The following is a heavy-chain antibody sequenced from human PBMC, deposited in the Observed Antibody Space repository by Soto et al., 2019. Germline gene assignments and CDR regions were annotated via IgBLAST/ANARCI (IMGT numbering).Heavy chain of an antibody. D-gene: IGHD2-8*02. CDR2: IYWNDDK. J-gene: IGHJ3*01. CDR3: ARVLATLKVFAFDF. CDR1: GISLSTIGVG. V-gene: IGHV2-5*01. Sequence: SGSTLVNPTQTLTLTCTLSGISLSTIGVGLGWIRQTPGKALEWLALIYWNDDKHYSPSLKSRLTITKDTSKNQAVLTMTNMDPVDTATYYCARVLATLKVFAFDFWGQRTVGSVS.